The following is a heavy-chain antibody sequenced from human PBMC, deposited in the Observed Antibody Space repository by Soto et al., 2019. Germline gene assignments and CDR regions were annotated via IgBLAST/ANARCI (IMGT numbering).Heavy chain of an antibody. V-gene: IGHV1-69*13. CDR3: ARDPRIVGAIHWLDP. CDR2: IIPIFGTA. CDR1: GGTFSSYA. Sequence: ASVKVSCKASGGTFSSYAISWVRQAPGQGLEWMGGIIPIFGTANYAQKFQGRVTITADESTSTAYMELSSLRSEDTAVYYCARDPRIVGAIHWLDPWGQGTLVTVSS. J-gene: IGHJ5*02. D-gene: IGHD1-26*01.